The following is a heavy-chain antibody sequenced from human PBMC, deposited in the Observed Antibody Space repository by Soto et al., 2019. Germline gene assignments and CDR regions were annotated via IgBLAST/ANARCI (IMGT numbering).Heavy chain of an antibody. V-gene: IGHV1-18*01. CDR1: GYTFTSYG. D-gene: IGHD3-10*01. CDR2: ISAYNGNT. Sequence: ASVKVSCKASGYTFTSYGISWVRQAPGQGFEWMGWISAYNGNTNYAQKLQGRVTMTTDTSTSTAYMELRSLRSDDTAVYYCARVMNYYGSGTNVWFDPWGQGTLVTVSS. J-gene: IGHJ5*02. CDR3: ARVMNYYGSGTNVWFDP.